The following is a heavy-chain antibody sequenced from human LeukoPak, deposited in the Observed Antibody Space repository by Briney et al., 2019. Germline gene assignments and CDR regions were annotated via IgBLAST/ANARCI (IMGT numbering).Heavy chain of an antibody. D-gene: IGHD6-13*01. CDR2: ISYDGSNK. V-gene: IGHV3-30*18. CDR1: GFTFSSYG. Sequence: PGRSLRLSCAASGFTFSSYGMHWVRQAPGKGLEWVAVISYDGSNKYYADSVKGRFTISRDNSKNTLYLQMNSLRAEDTAVYYCAKDVGSWQQLFLDYWGQGTLVTVSS. CDR3: AKDVGSWQQLFLDY. J-gene: IGHJ4*02.